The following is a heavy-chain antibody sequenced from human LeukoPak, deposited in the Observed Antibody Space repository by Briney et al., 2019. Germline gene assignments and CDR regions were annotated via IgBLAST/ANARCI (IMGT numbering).Heavy chain of an antibody. D-gene: IGHD2-2*01. CDR1: GFTFSSYA. Sequence: PGRSLRLSCAASGFTFSSYAMHWVRQAPGKGLVWVSRISVDGSNTRYADSVKGRFTISRDNAKNTLYLQMNSLRDEDTAVYYCLSSTTWYWGQGTLVTVSS. J-gene: IGHJ4*02. CDR3: LSSTTWY. CDR2: ISVDGSNT. V-gene: IGHV3-74*01.